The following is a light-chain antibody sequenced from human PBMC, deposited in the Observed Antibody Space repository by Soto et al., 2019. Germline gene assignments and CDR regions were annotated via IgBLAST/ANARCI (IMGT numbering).Light chain of an antibody. CDR1: QSISSW. CDR3: QQYDSYSWT. Sequence: DIPMTQSPSTLSASVGDRVTITCRASQSISSWLAWYQQKPGKAPKLLSYKASSLESGVPSRFSGSGSGTEFTLTISSLQPDDFVTYYCQQYDSYSWTFGQGTKVEIK. V-gene: IGKV1-5*03. J-gene: IGKJ1*01. CDR2: KAS.